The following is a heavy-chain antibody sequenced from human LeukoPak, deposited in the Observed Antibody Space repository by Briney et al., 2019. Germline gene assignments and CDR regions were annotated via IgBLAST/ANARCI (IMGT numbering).Heavy chain of an antibody. CDR3: ARDPGSRGGPRDAFDI. V-gene: IGHV3-23*01. D-gene: IGHD3-10*01. Sequence: GGSLRLSCAASGFTFSSYAMSWVRQAPGKGLEWVSAISGSGGSTYYADSVKGRFTISRDNSKNTLYLQMNSLRAEDTAVYYCARDPGSRGGPRDAFDIWGQGTMVTVSP. J-gene: IGHJ3*02. CDR1: GFTFSSYA. CDR2: ISGSGGST.